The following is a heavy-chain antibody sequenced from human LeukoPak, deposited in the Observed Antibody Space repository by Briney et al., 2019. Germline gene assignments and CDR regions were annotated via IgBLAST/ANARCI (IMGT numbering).Heavy chain of an antibody. CDR1: GGSISNYY. V-gene: IGHV4-34*01. CDR2: INHSGST. D-gene: IGHD2-2*02. CDR3: ARGQFSQYCSSTSCYRGWFDP. Sequence: SETLSLTCTVSGGSISNYYWSWIRRPPGKGLEWIGEINHSGSTNYNPSLKSRVTISVDTSKNQFSLKLSSVTAADTAVYYCARGQFSQYCSSTSCYRGWFDPWGQGTLVTVSS. J-gene: IGHJ5*02.